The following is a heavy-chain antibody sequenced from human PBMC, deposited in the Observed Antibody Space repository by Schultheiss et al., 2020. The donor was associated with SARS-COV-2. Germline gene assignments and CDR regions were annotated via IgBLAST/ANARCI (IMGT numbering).Heavy chain of an antibody. V-gene: IGHV4-59*01. CDR2: AYHNGNT. CDR3: ARDSLGAFDI. J-gene: IGHJ3*02. CDR1: GGSISSYY. D-gene: IGHD3-16*01. Sequence: SETLSLTCTVSGGSISSYYWSWIRQPPGKGLEWIGSAYHNGNTYYNPSLKSRVTISVDTSKNQFSLQLNSVTAADTAVYYCARDSLGAFDIWGQGTMVTVSS.